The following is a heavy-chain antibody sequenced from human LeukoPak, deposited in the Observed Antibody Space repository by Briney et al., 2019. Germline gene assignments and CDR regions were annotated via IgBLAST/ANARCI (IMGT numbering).Heavy chain of an antibody. CDR1: GSTFSSYG. CDR3: AKEAAPSNYYFDY. V-gene: IGHV3-30*18. CDR2: ISYDGSNK. D-gene: IGHD2-15*01. Sequence: GGSLRLSCAASGSTFSSYGMLWVRQAPGKGLEWVAVISYDGSNKYYADSVKGRFTISRDNSKNTLYLQMNSLRAEDTAVYYCAKEAAPSNYYFDYWGQGTLVTVSS. J-gene: IGHJ4*02.